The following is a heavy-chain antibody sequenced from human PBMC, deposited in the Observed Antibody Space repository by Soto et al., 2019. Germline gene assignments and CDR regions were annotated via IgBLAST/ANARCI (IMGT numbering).Heavy chain of an antibody. D-gene: IGHD2-15*01. Sequence: SGGSLRLSCAASGFTFSNAWMSWVRQAPGKGLEWVGRIKSETDGGTTDYAAPVKGRFTISRDDSKNTLYLQMNSLKTEDTAVYYCTTILISHRSLVGYYYYMDVWGKGTTVTVSS. V-gene: IGHV3-15*01. CDR2: IKSETDGGTT. CDR3: TTILISHRSLVGYYYYMDV. CDR1: GFTFSNAW. J-gene: IGHJ6*03.